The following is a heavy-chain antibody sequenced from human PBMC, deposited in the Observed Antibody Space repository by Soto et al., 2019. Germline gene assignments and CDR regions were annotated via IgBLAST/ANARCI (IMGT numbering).Heavy chain of an antibody. V-gene: IGHV5-10-1*01. D-gene: IGHD6-13*01. J-gene: IGHJ6*02. CDR3: ARTDSSSWYYYGMDV. CDR2: IDPSDSYT. Sequence: PGESLKISCKGSGYSFTSYWISWVRQMPGKGLEWMGRIDPSDSYTNYSPSFQGHVTISADKSISTAYLQWSSLKASDTAMYYCARTDSSSWYYYGMDVWGQGTTVT. CDR1: GYSFTSYW.